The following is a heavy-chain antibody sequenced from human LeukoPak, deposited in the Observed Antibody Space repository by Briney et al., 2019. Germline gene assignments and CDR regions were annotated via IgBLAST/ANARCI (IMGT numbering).Heavy chain of an antibody. Sequence: PSETLSLTCTVSGGSISSSSYYWGWIRQPPGKGLEWIGSIYYSGSTYYNPSLKSRVTISVDTSKNQFSLKLSSVTAADTAVYYCARVTIGYCSSTSCHNWFDPWGQGTLVTVSS. J-gene: IGHJ5*02. CDR1: GGSISSSSYY. CDR3: ARVTIGYCSSTSCHNWFDP. D-gene: IGHD2-2*01. CDR2: IYYSGST. V-gene: IGHV4-39*07.